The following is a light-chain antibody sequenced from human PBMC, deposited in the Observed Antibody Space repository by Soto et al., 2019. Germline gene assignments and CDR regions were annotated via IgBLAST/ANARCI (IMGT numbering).Light chain of an antibody. CDR3: QQYDYWPYT. V-gene: IGKV3-15*01. J-gene: IGKJ2*01. Sequence: EVVMTQSPVTLSVSPGERATLSCRASQSVSSNLAWYHQKPGQAPRLLIYGASTRATGIPARFSGSGSETEFTLTINSLQSEDFAVYYCQQYDYWPYTFGQGTKLEIK. CDR1: QSVSSN. CDR2: GAS.